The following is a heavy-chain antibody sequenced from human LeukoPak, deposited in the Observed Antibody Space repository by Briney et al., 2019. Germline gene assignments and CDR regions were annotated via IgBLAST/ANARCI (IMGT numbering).Heavy chain of an antibody. Sequence: GGSLRLSCAASGFTFSSYGMHWVRQAPGKGLEWVAVISYDGSNKYYADSVKGRFTISRDNSKNTLYLQMNSLRAEDTAVYYCARGGYGSGISGWFDPWGQGTLVTVSS. J-gene: IGHJ5*02. CDR2: ISYDGSNK. CDR1: GFTFSSYG. D-gene: IGHD3-10*01. CDR3: ARGGYGSGISGWFDP. V-gene: IGHV3-30*03.